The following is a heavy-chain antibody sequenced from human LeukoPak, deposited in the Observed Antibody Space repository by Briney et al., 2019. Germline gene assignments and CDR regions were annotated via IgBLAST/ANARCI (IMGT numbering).Heavy chain of an antibody. J-gene: IGHJ4*02. CDR3: FRGELYDY. CDR2: IKSKTDGGTA. D-gene: IGHD1-26*01. V-gene: IGHV3-15*01. Sequence: PGGSLRLSCAASGFTFSDAWMSWVRQAPGKGLEWVGRIKSKTDGGTADYAAPVKGRFTISREDSKNTLYLQMNSLKTEDTAVYYCFRGELYDYWGQGTLVTVSS. CDR1: GFTFSDAW.